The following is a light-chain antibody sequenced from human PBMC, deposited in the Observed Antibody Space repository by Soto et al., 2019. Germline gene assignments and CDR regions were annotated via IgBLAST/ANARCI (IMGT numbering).Light chain of an antibody. Sequence: AIQMTLSPSSLSASVGDRVTITCRASQGIRNDLGWYQQKPGKAPKLLIYAASSLQSGVPSRFSGSGSGTDFTLTISNLQPEDFATYYCLQDYNYPYTFGQGTKLEIK. V-gene: IGKV1-6*01. CDR3: LQDYNYPYT. CDR1: QGIRND. CDR2: AAS. J-gene: IGKJ2*01.